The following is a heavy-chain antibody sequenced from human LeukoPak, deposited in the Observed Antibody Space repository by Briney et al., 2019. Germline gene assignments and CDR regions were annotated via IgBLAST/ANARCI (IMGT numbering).Heavy chain of an antibody. CDR2: IYYSGIT. CDR3: AREDYCGGGSCYSGYFQH. D-gene: IGHD2-15*01. CDR1: GGSISSYY. V-gene: IGHV4-59*01. Sequence: SETLPLTCTVSGGSISSYYWSWIRQPAGKGLEWIGYIYYSGITDYNPSLRSRVTISVDTSKNQFSLKLSSVTAADTAVYYCAREDYCGGGSCYSGYFQHWGQGTLVTVSS. J-gene: IGHJ1*01.